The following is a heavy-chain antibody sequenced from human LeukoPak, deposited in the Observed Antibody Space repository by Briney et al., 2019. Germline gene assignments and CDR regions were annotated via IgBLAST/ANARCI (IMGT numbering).Heavy chain of an antibody. CDR1: GGSVSSYY. D-gene: IGHD3-10*01. CDR2: IYYSGST. J-gene: IGHJ4*02. Sequence: SETLPLTCTVSGGSVSSYYWSWIRQPPGKGLEWNGYIYYSGSTNYNPSLKSRVTISVDTSKNQFSLKLSSVTAADTAVYYCARGRYYGSGSYGFDYWGQGTLVTVSS. CDR3: ARGRYYGSGSYGFDY. V-gene: IGHV4-59*02.